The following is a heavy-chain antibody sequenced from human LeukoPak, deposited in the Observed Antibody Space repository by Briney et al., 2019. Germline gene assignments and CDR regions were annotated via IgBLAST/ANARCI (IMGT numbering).Heavy chain of an antibody. J-gene: IGHJ4*02. CDR1: GFTFSSYA. D-gene: IGHD3-10*01. V-gene: IGHV3-23*01. CDR3: AKIWFGELTGDY. Sequence: GGSLRLSCAASGFTFSSYAMSWVRQAPGKGLVWVSGISGSGGNTYYADSVKGRITISRDNSKNTLYLQMNSLRAEDTAVYYCAKIWFGELTGDYWGQGTLVTVSS. CDR2: ISGSGGNT.